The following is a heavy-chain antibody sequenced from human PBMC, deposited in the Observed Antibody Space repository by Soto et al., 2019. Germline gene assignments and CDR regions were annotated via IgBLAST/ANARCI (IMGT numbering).Heavy chain of an antibody. CDR3: AREMSYYFDS. Sequence: QVQLQESGSGLVKPSQTLVLTCTVSGDSISRDGSSWSWLRQPPGQGLAWIGYIYHSGATYYNPSLKSRVPTSVDKSKNQFALSLASVTAADTAVYYCAREMSYYFDSWGHGTLVTVSS. CDR2: IYHSGAT. J-gene: IGHJ4*01. V-gene: IGHV4-30-2*01. CDR1: GDSISRDGSS.